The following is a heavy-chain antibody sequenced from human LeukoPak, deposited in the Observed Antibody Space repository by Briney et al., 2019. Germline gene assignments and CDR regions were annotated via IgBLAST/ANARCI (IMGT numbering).Heavy chain of an antibody. V-gene: IGHV4-59*01. D-gene: IGHD3-10*01. CDR3: ARRGGTMEHFDY. CDR1: GGSISSYY. CDR2: IYYSGST. J-gene: IGHJ4*02. Sequence: SETLSLTCTVSGGSISSYYWSWIRQPPGKGLEWIGYIYYSGSTNYNPSLKSRVTISVDTSKNQFSLKLSSVIAADTAVYYCARRGGTMEHFDYWGQGTLVTVSS.